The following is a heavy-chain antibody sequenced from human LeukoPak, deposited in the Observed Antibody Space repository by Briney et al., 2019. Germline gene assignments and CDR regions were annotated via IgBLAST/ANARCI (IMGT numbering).Heavy chain of an antibody. J-gene: IGHJ5*02. CDR1: GGSISSYY. V-gene: IGHV4-4*07. CDR3: ARAIGYCSSTSCLYNWFDP. D-gene: IGHD2-2*01. Sequence: PSETLSLTCTVSGGSISSYYWSWIRQPAGKGLEWIGRIYTSGSTNYNPSLKSRVTMSVDTSKNQFSLKLSSVTAADTAVYYCARAIGYCSSTSCLYNWFDPWGQGTLVTVSS. CDR2: IYTSGST.